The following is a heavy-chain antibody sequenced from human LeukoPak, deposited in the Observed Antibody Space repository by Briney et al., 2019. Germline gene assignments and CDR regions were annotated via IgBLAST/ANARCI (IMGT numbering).Heavy chain of an antibody. J-gene: IGHJ6*03. CDR2: IYYSGST. D-gene: IGHD5-18*01. Sequence: SETLSLTCAVSDYSISRGYYWSWIRQPPGKGLEWIGYIYYSGSTNYNPSLKSRVTISVDTSKNQFSLKLSSVTAADTAVYYCARDGYSYGGDYYYYMDVWGKGTTVTVSS. CDR3: ARDGYSYGGDYYYYMDV. CDR1: DYSISRGYY. V-gene: IGHV4-61*01.